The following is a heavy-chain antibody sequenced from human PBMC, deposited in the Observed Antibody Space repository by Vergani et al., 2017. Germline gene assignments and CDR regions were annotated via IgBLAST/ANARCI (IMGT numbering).Heavy chain of an antibody. CDR3: ARVGGSYYYYMDV. CDR2: ISSSSSYI. D-gene: IGHD1-26*01. Sequence: EVQLVESGGGLVKPGGSLRLSCAASGFTFSSYSMNWVRQAPGKGLEWVSSISSSSSYIYYADSVKGRFTISRDNAKNSLYLQMNSLRAEDTAVYYCARVGGSYYYYMDVWGKGTTVTISS. V-gene: IGHV3-21*01. J-gene: IGHJ6*03. CDR1: GFTFSSYS.